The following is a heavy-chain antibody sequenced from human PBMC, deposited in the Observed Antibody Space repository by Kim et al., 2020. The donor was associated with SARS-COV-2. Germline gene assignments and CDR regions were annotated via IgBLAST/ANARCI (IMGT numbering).Heavy chain of an antibody. V-gene: IGHV4-59*08. J-gene: IGHJ4*02. CDR2: IYYSGST. D-gene: IGHD2-21*02. Sequence: SETLSLTCTVSGGSISSYYWSWIRQPPGKGLEWIGYIYYSGSTNYNPSLKSRVTISVDTSKNQFSLKLSSVTAADTAVYYCAGQYGVTYGYFDYWGQGTLVTVSS. CDR1: GGSISSYY. CDR3: AGQYGVTYGYFDY.